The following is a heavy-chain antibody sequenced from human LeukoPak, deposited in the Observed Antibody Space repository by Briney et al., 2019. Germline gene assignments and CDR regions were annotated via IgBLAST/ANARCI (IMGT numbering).Heavy chain of an antibody. D-gene: IGHD3-10*01. J-gene: IGHJ5*02. CDR3: AKVWDGSGSYYNTLHNWFDP. Sequence: GGSLRLSCAASGFTFSSYEMNWVRQAPGKGLEWVSAISGSGGSTYYADSVKGRFTISRDNSKNTLYLQMNSLRAEDTAVYYCAKVWDGSGSYYNTLHNWFDPWGQGTLVTVSS. CDR2: ISGSGGST. CDR1: GFTFSSYE. V-gene: IGHV3-23*01.